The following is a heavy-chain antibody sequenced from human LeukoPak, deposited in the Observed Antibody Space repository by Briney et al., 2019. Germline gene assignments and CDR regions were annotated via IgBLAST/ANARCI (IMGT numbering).Heavy chain of an antibody. CDR1: GFTFSSYW. V-gene: IGHV3-7*01. CDR2: IKQDGSEK. J-gene: IGHJ4*02. Sequence: GGSLGLSCAASGFTFSSYWMSWVRQAPGKGLEWVANIKQDGSEKYYVDSVKGRFTISRDNAKNSLYLQMNSLRAEDTAVYYCARSRYYSSGWYAGVFDYWGQGTLVTVSS. D-gene: IGHD6-19*01. CDR3: ARSRYYSSGWYAGVFDY.